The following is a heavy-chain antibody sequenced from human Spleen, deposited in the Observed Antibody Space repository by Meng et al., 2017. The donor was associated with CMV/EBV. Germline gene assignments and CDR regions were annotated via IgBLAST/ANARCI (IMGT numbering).Heavy chain of an antibody. V-gene: IGHV4-39*07. CDR2: IYYSGST. Sequence: SSSYYWGWIRQPPGKGLEWIGSIYYSGSTYYNPSLKSRVTISVDTSKNQFSLKLSSVTAADTAVYYCARDWVTIFGVVITLDYFDYWGQGTLVTVSS. CDR1: SSSYY. J-gene: IGHJ4*02. D-gene: IGHD3-3*01. CDR3: ARDWVTIFGVVITLDYFDY.